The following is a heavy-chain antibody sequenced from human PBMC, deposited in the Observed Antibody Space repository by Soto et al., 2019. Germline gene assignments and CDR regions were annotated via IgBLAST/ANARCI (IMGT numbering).Heavy chain of an antibody. CDR2: ISSSSSYI. Sequence: PGGSLRLSCAASGVTFSSYSMNWVRRAPGKGLEWVSSISSSSSYIYYADSVKGRFTISRDNAKNSLYLQMNSLRAEDTAVYYCARDRLRSPNLVIPAAMGYWGQGTLVTVSS. J-gene: IGHJ4*02. CDR3: ARDRLRSPNLVIPAAMGY. D-gene: IGHD2-2*01. V-gene: IGHV3-21*01. CDR1: GVTFSSYS.